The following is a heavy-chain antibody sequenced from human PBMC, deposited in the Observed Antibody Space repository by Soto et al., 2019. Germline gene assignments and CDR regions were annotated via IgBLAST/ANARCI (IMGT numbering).Heavy chain of an antibody. Sequence: RLSCAASGFTFSSYGMHWVRQAPGKGLEWVAVISYDGSNKYYADSVKGRFTISRDNSKNTLYLQMNSLRAEDTAVYYCAKDSTNSSGLLFDYWGQGTLVTVSS. CDR2: ISYDGSNK. D-gene: IGHD6-19*01. CDR1: GFTFSSYG. CDR3: AKDSTNSSGLLFDY. V-gene: IGHV3-30*18. J-gene: IGHJ4*02.